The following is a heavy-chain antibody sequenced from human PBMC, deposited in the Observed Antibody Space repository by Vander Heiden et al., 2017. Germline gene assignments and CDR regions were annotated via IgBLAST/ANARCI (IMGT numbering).Heavy chain of an antibody. CDR3: ARHGRGGIDY. Sequence: QVQLVESGGGVVQPGRSLRHSCAASGFTFSSYAMHWVRQAPGKGLEWVAVISYDGSKKYYADSVKGRFTISRDNSKNTLYLQMNSLRAEDTAVYDCARHGRGGIDYWGQGTLVTVSS. V-gene: IGHV3-30*04. D-gene: IGHD3-16*01. CDR2: ISYDGSKK. CDR1: GFTFSSYA. J-gene: IGHJ4*02.